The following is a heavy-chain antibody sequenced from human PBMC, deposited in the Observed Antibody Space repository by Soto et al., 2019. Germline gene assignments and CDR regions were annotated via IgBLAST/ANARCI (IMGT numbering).Heavy chain of an antibody. CDR3: AKDRGYCSGGSCYWYGMDV. Sequence: AGSLRLSCATSGFTLSSYGMHWVRQAPGKGLEWVEVISYDGNNKYSADSVKGRFTISRDNSKNTLYLQMNSLRVEDTAVYYCAKDRGYCSGGSCYWYGMDVWGQGTTVTVSS. D-gene: IGHD2-15*01. CDR2: ISYDGNNK. V-gene: IGHV3-30*18. CDR1: GFTLSSYG. J-gene: IGHJ6*02.